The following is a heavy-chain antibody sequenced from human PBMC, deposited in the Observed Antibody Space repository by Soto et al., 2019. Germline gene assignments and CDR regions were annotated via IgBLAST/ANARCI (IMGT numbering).Heavy chain of an antibody. CDR1: GGSISTYY. J-gene: IGHJ4*02. Sequence: SETLSLTCTVSGGSISTYYWSWIRQPPGKGLEWIGYIYYSGSTNYNPSLKSRVTISVDTSKNQFSLKLSSVSAAGTAVYYCARDGSRYDFWSGPYYFDYWGQGTLVTVSS. CDR2: IYYSGST. CDR3: ARDGSRYDFWSGPYYFDY. D-gene: IGHD3-3*01. V-gene: IGHV4-59*01.